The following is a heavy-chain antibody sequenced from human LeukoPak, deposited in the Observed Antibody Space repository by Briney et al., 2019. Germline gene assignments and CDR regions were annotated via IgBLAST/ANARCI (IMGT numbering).Heavy chain of an antibody. D-gene: IGHD6-6*01. CDR2: ISLIGGST. J-gene: IGHJ1*01. V-gene: IGHV3-23*01. CDR3: AKVSDSSSWSDFQH. Sequence: GGSLGLSCAASGFTFSSYAMSWVRQPPGKGLEWVSTISLIGGSTYYADSVKGRFTISRDNSKNTLYLQMNSLRAEDTAVYYCAKVSDSSSWSDFQHWGQGTLVTVSS. CDR1: GFTFSSYA.